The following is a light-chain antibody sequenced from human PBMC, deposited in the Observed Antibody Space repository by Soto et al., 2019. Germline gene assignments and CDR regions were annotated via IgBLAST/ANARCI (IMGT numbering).Light chain of an antibody. V-gene: IGKV2-30*01. J-gene: IGKJ3*01. Sequence: DVVMTQSPLSLLVSLGQPASISCRSSQTLVYRDGDIYLNWFQQRPGQSPRRLIYKVSNRDSGVPDRFSGSGSGTAFTLKISRVEAEDVGVYYCVQGTHWPFNFGPGTKV. CDR1: QTLVYRDGDIY. CDR3: VQGTHWPFN. CDR2: KVS.